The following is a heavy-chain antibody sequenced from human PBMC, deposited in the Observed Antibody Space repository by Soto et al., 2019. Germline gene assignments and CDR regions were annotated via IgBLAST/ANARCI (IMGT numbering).Heavy chain of an antibody. CDR3: AHIDYYGSGSPFDY. CDR2: IYWDDDK. CDR1: GFSLSTSGVG. J-gene: IGHJ4*02. V-gene: IGHV2-5*02. Sequence: QITLKESGPTLVKPTQTLTLTCTFSGFSLSTSGVGVGWIRQPPGKALEWLALIYWDDDKRYSPSLKSRLTITKDTSKNQVVLTMTNVDPVDTATYYCAHIDYYGSGSPFDYWGQGTLVTVSS. D-gene: IGHD3-10*01.